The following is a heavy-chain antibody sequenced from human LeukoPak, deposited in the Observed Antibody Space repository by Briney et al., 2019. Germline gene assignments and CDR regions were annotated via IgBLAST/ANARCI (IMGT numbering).Heavy chain of an antibody. V-gene: IGHV1-18*01. CDR1: GYTFSSFG. D-gene: IGHD1-14*01. Sequence: ASVKVSCKASGYTFSSFGVSWVRQAPGQGLEWMGWISVYNNRTDYAPKFQGRATMTTDTSTSTAYMELRSLKSDDTAVYYCARPKGGPDHTNHGPYNWFDTWGQGTLVTVSS. CDR3: ARPKGGPDHTNHGPYNWFDT. J-gene: IGHJ5*02. CDR2: ISVYNNRT.